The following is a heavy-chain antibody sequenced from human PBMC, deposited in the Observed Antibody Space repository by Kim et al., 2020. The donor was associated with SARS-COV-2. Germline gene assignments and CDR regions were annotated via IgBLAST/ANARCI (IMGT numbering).Heavy chain of an antibody. CDR3: ARTLVLSGYYGMDV. V-gene: IGHV3-33*01. J-gene: IGHJ6*02. D-gene: IGHD3-10*01. Sequence: ADSVKGRLTITRDNSKNTRYLQLNSLRAEDTAVYYCARTLVLSGYYGMDVWGQGTTVTVSS.